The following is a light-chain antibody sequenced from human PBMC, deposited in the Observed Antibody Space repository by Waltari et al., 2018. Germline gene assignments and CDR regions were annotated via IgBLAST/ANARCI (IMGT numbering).Light chain of an antibody. CDR1: STYVGYYNY. V-gene: IGLV2-11*01. Sequence: QSALTQPHPVSGSPGQTVTLASTRTSTYVGYYNYVSWYQQHPGKAPKLMIYEVTERPSGVPDSYSGSKSGNTASLTISGLQAEDEDDYYCCSYAGNYLRVFGGGTKLTVL. CDR3: CSYAGNYLRV. J-gene: IGLJ2*01. CDR2: EVT.